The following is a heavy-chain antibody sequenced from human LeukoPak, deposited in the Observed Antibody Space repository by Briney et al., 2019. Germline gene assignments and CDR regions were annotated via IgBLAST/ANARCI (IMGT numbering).Heavy chain of an antibody. J-gene: IGHJ4*02. CDR2: ISAYNGNT. CDR3: ARDRIAAADGYFDY. CDR1: GYTFTNYG. V-gene: IGHV1-18*01. D-gene: IGHD6-13*01. Sequence: ASVKVSCKASGYTFTNYGISWVRQAPGQGLEWMGWISAYNGNTNYVQNLQGRVTMTTDTSTSTAYMELRSLRSDDTAVYYCARDRIAAADGYFDYWGQGTLVTVSS.